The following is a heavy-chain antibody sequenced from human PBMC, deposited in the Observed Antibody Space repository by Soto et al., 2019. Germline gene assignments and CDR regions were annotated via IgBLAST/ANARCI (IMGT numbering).Heavy chain of an antibody. V-gene: IGHV5-10-1*01. CDR2: IDPSDSYT. D-gene: IGHD6-19*01. CDR3: ARGRVAVAPLDY. J-gene: IGHJ4*02. Sequence: GESLKISCKGSGYSFTRYWIGWVRQMPEKGLEWMGRIDPSDSYTNYSPSLQGHVTISADKTISTAYLQWSSLKASDTAMYYCARGRVAVAPLDYWGQGTLVTVSS. CDR1: GYSFTRYW.